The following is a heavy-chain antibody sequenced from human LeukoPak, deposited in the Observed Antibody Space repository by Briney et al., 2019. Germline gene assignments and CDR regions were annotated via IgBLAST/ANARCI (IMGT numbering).Heavy chain of an antibody. D-gene: IGHD5-12*01. Sequence: GGSLRLSCAASGFTFSSYAMSWVRQAPGKGLEWVSAISGSGGSIYYADSVKGRFTISRDNSKNTLYLQMNSLRAEDTAVYYCAKDRSGYDSVFDYWGQGTLVTVSS. CDR3: AKDRSGYDSVFDY. V-gene: IGHV3-23*01. J-gene: IGHJ4*02. CDR2: ISGSGGSI. CDR1: GFTFSSYA.